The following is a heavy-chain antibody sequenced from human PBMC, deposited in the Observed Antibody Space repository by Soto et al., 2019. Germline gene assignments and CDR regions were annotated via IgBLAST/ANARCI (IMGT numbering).Heavy chain of an antibody. J-gene: IGHJ6*02. Sequence: SVKVSCKASGGTFSSYAISWVRQAPGQGLEWMGGIIPIFGTANYAQKFQGRVTITADESTSTAYMELSSLRSEDTAVYYCAGRITMVRGVNLYYYYGMDVWGQGTTVTSP. CDR3: AGRITMVRGVNLYYYYGMDV. CDR1: GGTFSSYA. D-gene: IGHD3-10*01. CDR2: IIPIFGTA. V-gene: IGHV1-69*13.